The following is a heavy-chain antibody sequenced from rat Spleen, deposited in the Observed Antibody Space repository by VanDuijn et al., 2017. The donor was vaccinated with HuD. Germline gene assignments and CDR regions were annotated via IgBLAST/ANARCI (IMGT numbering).Heavy chain of an antibody. J-gene: IGHJ2*01. CDR1: GFTFSNYY. D-gene: IGHD1-3*01. Sequence: EVQLVESGGGLVQPGRSLKLSCAASGFTFSNYYMAWVRQAPTTGLEWVASITNSGYNTYSRDSGKGRFTISRDNAKSTLYLQMNSLRSEDTATYYCTRGEIPYYGSYLYWGQGVMVTVSS. CDR2: ITNSGYNT. CDR3: TRGEIPYYGSYLY. V-gene: IGHV5-25*01.